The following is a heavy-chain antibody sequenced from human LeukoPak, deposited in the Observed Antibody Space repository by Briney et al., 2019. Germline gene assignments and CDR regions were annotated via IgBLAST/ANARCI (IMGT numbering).Heavy chain of an antibody. Sequence: ASVKVSCKASGYTFTGYYMHWVRQAPGQGLEWMGWINPNSGGTNYAQKFQGRVTITRDTSISTAYMELSRLRSDDTAVYYCAREALYGSGSPHFDYWGQGTLVTVSS. J-gene: IGHJ4*02. V-gene: IGHV1-2*02. D-gene: IGHD3-10*01. CDR2: INPNSGGT. CDR1: GYTFTGYY. CDR3: AREALYGSGSPHFDY.